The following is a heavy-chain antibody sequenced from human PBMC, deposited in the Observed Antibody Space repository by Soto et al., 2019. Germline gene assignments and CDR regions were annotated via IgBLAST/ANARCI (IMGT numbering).Heavy chain of an antibody. CDR2: ISGSGGST. D-gene: IGHD3-22*01. CDR3: AKDINSDYYDSGGHPSDAFDI. V-gene: IGHV3-23*01. J-gene: IGHJ3*02. Sequence: PGRSLRLSCAAHGVTFSSAAMSWVRQAPGKGLEWVSGISGSGGSTYYADSVKGRFTISRDNSKNTLYLQMNSLRAEDTAVYYCAKDINSDYYDSGGHPSDAFDIWRQGTMVTAS. CDR1: GVTFSSAA.